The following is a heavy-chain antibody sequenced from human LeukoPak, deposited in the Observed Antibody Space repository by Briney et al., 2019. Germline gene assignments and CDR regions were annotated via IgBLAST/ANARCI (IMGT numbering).Heavy chain of an antibody. J-gene: IGHJ5*01. CDR1: GASIGSNTFH. D-gene: IGHD2-21*02. CDR3: SVLLYLLFHLIDS. Sequence: SETLSLTCTVSGASIGSNTFHWGWIRQPPGKGLEWIGTIYCNGDTFYNPSLKSRVTMSVDTSASQFSLNMLSVTAADTAVYYCSVLLYLLFHLIDSWGRGTLVSVSS. CDR2: IYCNGDT. V-gene: IGHV4-39*01.